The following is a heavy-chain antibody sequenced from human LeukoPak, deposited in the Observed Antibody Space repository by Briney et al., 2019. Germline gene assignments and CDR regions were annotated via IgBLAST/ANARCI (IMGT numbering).Heavy chain of an antibody. Sequence: SETLSLTCTVSGGSVSNSLYYWSWIRQPPGKGLEWIGYIYYSGSTNYNPSLKSRVTISIDTSRNQFSLRLNSMTAADTAVYYCARVLFPAAGTPTQGFDYWGQGTLVTVSS. CDR3: ARVLFPAAGTPTQGFDY. J-gene: IGHJ4*02. CDR2: IYYSGST. V-gene: IGHV4-61*01. D-gene: IGHD6-13*01. CDR1: GGSVSNSLYY.